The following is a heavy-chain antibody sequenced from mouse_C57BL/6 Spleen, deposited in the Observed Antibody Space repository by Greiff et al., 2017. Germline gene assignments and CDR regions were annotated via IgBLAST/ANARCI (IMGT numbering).Heavy chain of an antibody. J-gene: IGHJ4*01. CDR3: ARGGDYDVGAMGY. CDR2: IYPGSGST. Sequence: QVQLQQPGAELVKPGASVKMSCKASGYTFTSYWITWVKQRPGQGLEWIGDIYPGSGSTNYNEKFKSKATLTVDTSSSTAYMQLSSLTSEDSAVYYCARGGDYDVGAMGYWGQGTSVTVAS. D-gene: IGHD2-4*01. V-gene: IGHV1-55*01. CDR1: GYTFTSYW.